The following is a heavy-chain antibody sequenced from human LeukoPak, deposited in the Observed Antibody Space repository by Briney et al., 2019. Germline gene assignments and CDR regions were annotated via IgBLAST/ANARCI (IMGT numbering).Heavy chain of an antibody. V-gene: IGHV4-30-4*08. J-gene: IGHJ4*02. CDR2: IYYSGRT. Sequence: SQTLSLTCTVSGGSISSGDYYWSWIRQPPGKGLEWIGYIYYSGRTYYNPSLKSRLTISVDTSKNQFSLKLSSVTAADTAVYYCARDRSRWYYFDYWGQGTLVTVSS. D-gene: IGHD6-13*01. CDR3: ARDRSRWYYFDY. CDR1: GGSISSGDYY.